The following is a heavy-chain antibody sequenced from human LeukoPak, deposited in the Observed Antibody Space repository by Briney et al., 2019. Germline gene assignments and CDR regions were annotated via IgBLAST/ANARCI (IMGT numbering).Heavy chain of an antibody. J-gene: IGHJ4*02. Sequence: ASVKVSCKASGGTFSSYAISWVRQAPGQGLEWMGGIIPIFGAANYAQKFQGRVTITADKSTSTAYMELSSLRSEDTAVYYCAIVYGSGSYIPLNNWGQGTLVTVSS. CDR1: GGTFSSYA. V-gene: IGHV1-69*06. CDR3: AIVYGSGSYIPLNN. CDR2: IIPIFGAA. D-gene: IGHD3-10*01.